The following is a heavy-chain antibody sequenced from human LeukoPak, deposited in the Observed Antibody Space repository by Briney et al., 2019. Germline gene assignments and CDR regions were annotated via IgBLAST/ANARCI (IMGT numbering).Heavy chain of an antibody. V-gene: IGHV1-69*04. D-gene: IGHD4-17*01. CDR2: IIPILGIA. CDR1: GGTFSSYA. Sequence: GASVKVSCKASGGTFSSYAISWVRQAPGQGLEWMGRIIPILGIANYAQKFQGRVTITADKSTSTAYMELSSLRSEDTAVYYCARDRNGDSNAFDIWGQGTMVTVSS. CDR3: ARDRNGDSNAFDI. J-gene: IGHJ3*02.